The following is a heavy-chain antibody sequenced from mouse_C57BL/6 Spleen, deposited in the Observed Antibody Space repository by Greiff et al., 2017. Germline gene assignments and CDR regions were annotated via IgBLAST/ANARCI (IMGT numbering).Heavy chain of an antibody. CDR3: ARGGPYGRGYFGV. J-gene: IGHJ1*03. Sequence: QVQLQQSGPELVKPGASVKISCKASGYAFSSSWMNWVKQRPGKGLEWIGRIYPGDGDTNYNGKFKGKATLTADKSSSTAYMQLSSLTSEDSAVYFCARGGPYGRGYFGVWGTGTTVTVSS. CDR2: IYPGDGDT. V-gene: IGHV1-82*01. CDR1: GYAFSSSW. D-gene: IGHD1-1*01.